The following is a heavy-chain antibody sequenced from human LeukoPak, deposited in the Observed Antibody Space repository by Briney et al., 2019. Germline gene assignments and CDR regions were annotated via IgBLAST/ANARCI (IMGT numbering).Heavy chain of an antibody. J-gene: IGHJ5*02. CDR2: INPKSGGT. D-gene: IGHD1-14*01. V-gene: IGHV1-2*02. CDR1: GYTFTGYY. CDR3: ARAGTTRDYNWFDP. Sequence: ASVTVSCKASGYTFTGYYMHWVRQAPGQGLEWMGWINPKSGGTNYAQKFQGRVTMTRDTSISTTYMELSRLRSDDTAVYYCARAGTTRDYNWFDPWGQGTLVTVSS.